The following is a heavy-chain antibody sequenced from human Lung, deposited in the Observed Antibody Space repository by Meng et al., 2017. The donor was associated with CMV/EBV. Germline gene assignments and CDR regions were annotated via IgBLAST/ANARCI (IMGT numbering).Heavy chain of an antibody. Sequence: GESXKISCEASEFTFRFSDYYMNWIRQAPGKGLEWVAYVSNDGRHTDYAYSVKGRFTISRDNAKSSVYLQLDSLRAEDSAIYYCARDSHGTSSLNYWGQGTXVTVSS. J-gene: IGHJ4*02. D-gene: IGHD6-13*01. V-gene: IGHV3-11*01. CDR1: EFTFRFSDYY. CDR2: VSNDGRHT. CDR3: ARDSHGTSSLNY.